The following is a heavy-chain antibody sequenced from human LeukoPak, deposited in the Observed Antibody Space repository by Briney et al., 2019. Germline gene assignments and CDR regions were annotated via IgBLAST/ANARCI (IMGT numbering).Heavy chain of an antibody. CDR1: GYSFTDFY. D-gene: IGHD2-2*01. J-gene: IGHJ4*02. V-gene: IGHV1-2*02. Sequence: GGSVKVSCKASGYSFTDFYMHWVRQAPGQGLEWMGWINPNSGGTNYAQKFQGRVTMTRDTSISTAYMELSRLRSDDTAVYYCARDQHIVVVPAASSCWGQGTLVTVSS. CDR2: INPNSGGT. CDR3: ARDQHIVVVPAASSC.